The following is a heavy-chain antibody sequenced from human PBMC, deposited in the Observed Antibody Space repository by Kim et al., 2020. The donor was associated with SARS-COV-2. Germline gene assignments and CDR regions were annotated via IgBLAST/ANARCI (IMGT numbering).Heavy chain of an antibody. D-gene: IGHD3-16*01. CDR1: GHFFTRDS. CDR3: LGGFYFDY. CDR2: IDCGNGNT. Sequence: ASVKVSCKTSGHFFTRDSIHWVRQAPGQGLEWMGGIDCGNGNTIYSQKFQGRVTFTTDTSASTAYMELSFLRSEDSAVYYCLGGFYFDYWDHGTLVTVSS. V-gene: IGHV1-3*01. J-gene: IGHJ4*01.